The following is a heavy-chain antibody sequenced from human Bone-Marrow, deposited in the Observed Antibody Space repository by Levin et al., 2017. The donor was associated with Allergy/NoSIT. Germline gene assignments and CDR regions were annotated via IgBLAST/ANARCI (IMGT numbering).Heavy chain of an antibody. CDR2: ISDNGAIT. V-gene: IGHV3-23*01. CDR1: GFTFSSHA. J-gene: IGHJ4*02. D-gene: IGHD5-12*01. Sequence: SCAASGFTFSSHAVSWVRQAPGEGLEWVSSISDNGAITYYADSAKGRFTISRDNSKNTVYLQLNSLRPGDTAVYFCAKAPQWLRYRAFDFWGQGIPVTVSS. CDR3: AKAPQWLRYRAFDF.